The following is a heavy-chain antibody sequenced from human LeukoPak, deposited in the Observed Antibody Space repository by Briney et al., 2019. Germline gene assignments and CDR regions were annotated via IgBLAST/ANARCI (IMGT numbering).Heavy chain of an antibody. CDR3: ARVDYSSSSFYFDY. D-gene: IGHD6-6*01. CDR1: GCTFSSYS. V-gene: IGHV3-21*01. CDR2: ISSSSSYI. Sequence: PGGSLRLSCAASGCTFSSYSMNWVRQAPGKGLEWVSSISSSSSYIYYADSVKGRFTISRDNAKNSLYLQMNSLRAEDTAVYYCARVDYSSSSFYFDYWGQGTLVTVSS. J-gene: IGHJ4*02.